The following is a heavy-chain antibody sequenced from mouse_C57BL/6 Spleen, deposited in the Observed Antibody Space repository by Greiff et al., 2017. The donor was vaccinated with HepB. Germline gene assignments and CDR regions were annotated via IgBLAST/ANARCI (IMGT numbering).Heavy chain of an antibody. Sequence: QVQLQQPGAELVMPGASVKLSCKASGYTFTSYWMHWVKQRPGQGLEWIGEIDPSDSYTNYNQKFKGKSTLTVDKSSSTAYMPLSSLTSEDSAVYYGARGRTNWDEGDYWGQSTTLTVSS. CDR3: ARGRTNWDEGDY. D-gene: IGHD4-1*01. V-gene: IGHV1-69*01. J-gene: IGHJ2*01. CDR2: IDPSDSYT. CDR1: GYTFTSYW.